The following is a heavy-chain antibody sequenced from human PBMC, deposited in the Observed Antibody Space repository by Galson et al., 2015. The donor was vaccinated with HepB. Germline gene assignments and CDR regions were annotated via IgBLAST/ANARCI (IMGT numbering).Heavy chain of an antibody. CDR1: GGTFSSYA. D-gene: IGHD3-10*01. V-gene: IGHV1-69*13. Sequence: SVKVSCKASGGTFSSYAISWVRQAPGQGLEWMGGIIPIFGTANYAQKFQGRDTITADGSTSTAYMELSSLRSEDTAVYYCAREMLYGSGPGGAFDIWGQGTMVTVSS. CDR3: AREMLYGSGPGGAFDI. CDR2: IIPIFGTA. J-gene: IGHJ3*02.